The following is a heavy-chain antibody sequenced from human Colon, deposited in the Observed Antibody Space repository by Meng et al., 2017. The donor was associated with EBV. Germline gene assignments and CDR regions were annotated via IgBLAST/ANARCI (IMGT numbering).Heavy chain of an antibody. V-gene: IGHV4-4*02. Sequence: QRPLQESGQGWGAPSGTLSPAVAVSGATISSNNWWSWVRQPPGKGLEWIGEIYHGGNTNYNPSLKSRVTISVDRSNDQFSLSLSSVTAADTAVYYCARGNAYNAPSFDYWGQGTLVTVSS. CDR3: ARGNAYNAPSFDY. CDR2: IYHGGNT. D-gene: IGHD5-24*01. CDR1: GATISSNNW. J-gene: IGHJ4*02.